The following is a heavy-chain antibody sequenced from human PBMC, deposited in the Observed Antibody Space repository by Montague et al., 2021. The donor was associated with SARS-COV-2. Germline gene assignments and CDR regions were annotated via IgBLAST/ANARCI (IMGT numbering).Heavy chain of an antibody. CDR3: AGAFGSSFDF. J-gene: IGHJ4*02. CDR2: IFVTGGT. Sequence: SETLSLTCTVSFGSVKNYFWSWIRQPVGKGLEWIGRIFVTGGTKYTPSLESRVTTSLDTSKNQFSLKLRSVTAADTAIYYCAGAFGSSFDFWGQGILVAVSS. CDR1: FGSVKNYF. V-gene: IGHV4-4*07. D-gene: IGHD6-13*01.